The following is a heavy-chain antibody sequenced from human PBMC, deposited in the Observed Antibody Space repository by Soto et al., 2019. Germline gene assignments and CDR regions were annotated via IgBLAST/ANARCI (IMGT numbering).Heavy chain of an antibody. V-gene: IGHV2-5*02. CDR3: ARIFDFWSGYYCSY. J-gene: IGHJ4*02. CDR2: IFWDDDK. CDR1: GFSLSTSGVA. Sequence: SGPTLVNPTQTLTLTCPFSGFSLSTSGVAVGWIRQAPRKAPEWLAFIFWDDDKRYSPSLENRLTITKATSKNQVVLTITNMDPVDTVTYYCARIFDFWSGYYCSYWGRGTLVTVSS. D-gene: IGHD3-3*01.